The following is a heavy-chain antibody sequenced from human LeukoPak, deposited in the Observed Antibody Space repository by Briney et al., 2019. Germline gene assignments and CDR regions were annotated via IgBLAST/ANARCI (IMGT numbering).Heavy chain of an antibody. CDR3: ARDAEPALRYFDWLSN. Sequence: ASVKVSCKASGYTFTSYDINWVRQATGQGLEWMGWMNPNSGNTGYAQKFQGRVTMTRNTSISTAYMELSSLRSEDTAVYYCARDAEPALRYFDWLSNWGQGTLVTVSS. D-gene: IGHD3-9*01. J-gene: IGHJ4*02. V-gene: IGHV1-8*01. CDR2: MNPNSGNT. CDR1: GYTFTSYD.